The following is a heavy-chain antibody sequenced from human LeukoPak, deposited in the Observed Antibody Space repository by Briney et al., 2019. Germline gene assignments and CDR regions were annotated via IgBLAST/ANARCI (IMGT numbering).Heavy chain of an antibody. Sequence: GLEXXXEINHSGSTNYNPSLKSRVTISVDTSKNQFSLKLSSVTAADTAVYYCARSGRPYYYGSGSYRYWGQGTLVTVSS. J-gene: IGHJ4*02. CDR2: INHSGST. V-gene: IGHV4-34*01. CDR3: ARSGRPYYYGSGSYRY. D-gene: IGHD3-10*01.